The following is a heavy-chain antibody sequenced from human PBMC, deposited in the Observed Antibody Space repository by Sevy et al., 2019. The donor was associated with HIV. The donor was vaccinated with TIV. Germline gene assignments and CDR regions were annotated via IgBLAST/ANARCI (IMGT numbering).Heavy chain of an antibody. CDR1: GFTFSDYH. V-gene: IGHV3-11*01. CDR3: ARVRSGYNEEGYYYSYIDV. J-gene: IGHJ6*03. Sequence: GGSLRLSCAASGFTFSDYHMTWIRQAPGKGLEWVSYITSSGSTIYYADSVKSRFTISRVNVKNSLYLQMNSLRAEDMGVYYCARVRSGYNEEGYYYSYIDVWGKGTTVIVSS. D-gene: IGHD5-12*01. CDR2: ITSSGSTI.